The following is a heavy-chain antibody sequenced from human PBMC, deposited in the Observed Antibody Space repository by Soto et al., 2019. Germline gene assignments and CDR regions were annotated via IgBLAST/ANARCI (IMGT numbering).Heavy chain of an antibody. V-gene: IGHV4-34*01. CDR3: AGGRGRQQLVMSYYYGMDV. D-gene: IGHD6-13*01. Sequence: SVTLSVTCAVYGGTFSGYYWSWIRKQPGKGLEWIGEINHSGSTNYNPSLKSRVTISVDTSKTQFSLNLSSVTAADTAVYYCAGGRGRQQLVMSYYYGMDVWGQGTTVTVSS. CDR1: GGTFSGYY. J-gene: IGHJ6*02. CDR2: INHSGST.